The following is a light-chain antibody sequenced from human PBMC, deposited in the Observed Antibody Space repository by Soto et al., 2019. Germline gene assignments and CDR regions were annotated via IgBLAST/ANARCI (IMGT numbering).Light chain of an antibody. CDR3: SSYTPSNTLGV. CDR2: EVG. CDR1: SNDVGDYNY. V-gene: IGLV2-14*01. Sequence: QSALTQPASVSGSPGQSITISCTGTSNDVGDYNYVSWYQQHPGEAPKLMIYEVGNRPSGVSNRFSGSKSGNTASLTISGLQAEDEADYYCSSYTPSNTLGVFGTGTKPPS. J-gene: IGLJ1*01.